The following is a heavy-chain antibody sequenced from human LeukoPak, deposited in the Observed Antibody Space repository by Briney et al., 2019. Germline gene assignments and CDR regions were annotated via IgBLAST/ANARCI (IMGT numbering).Heavy chain of an antibody. V-gene: IGHV3-23*01. J-gene: IGHJ6*04. CDR2: ISGSGGST. Sequence: PGGSLRLSCAASGFTFSSYAMSWVRQAPGKGLEWVSAISGSGGSTYYADSVKGRFTISRDNSKNTLYLQMNSLRAEDTAVYYCAKDLVYDFWSGAPDRDVWGKGTTVTVSS. D-gene: IGHD3-3*01. CDR1: GFTFSSYA. CDR3: AKDLVYDFWSGAPDRDV.